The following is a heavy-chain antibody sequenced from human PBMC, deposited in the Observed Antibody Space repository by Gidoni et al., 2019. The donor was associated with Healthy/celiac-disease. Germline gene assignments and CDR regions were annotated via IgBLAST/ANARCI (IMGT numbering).Heavy chain of an antibody. CDR2: IWYDGSNK. CDR3: ARASNYYERTPAFDY. Sequence: QVQLVESGAVVVQPGRSLRLSCAAPRFSFSSYGMHWVRQAPGKGLEWVAVIWYDGSNKYYADSVKGRFTISRDNSKNTLYLQMNSLRAEDTAVYYCARASNYYERTPAFDYWGQGTLVTVSS. V-gene: IGHV3-33*01. D-gene: IGHD3-22*01. J-gene: IGHJ4*02. CDR1: RFSFSSYG.